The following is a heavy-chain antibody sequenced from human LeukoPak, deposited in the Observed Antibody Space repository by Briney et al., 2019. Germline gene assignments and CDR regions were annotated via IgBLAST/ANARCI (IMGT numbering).Heavy chain of an antibody. CDR1: GYTLTGYY. V-gene: IGHV1-2*02. Sequence: EASVKVSCKASGYTLTGYYMHWVRQAPGQGLEWMGWINPNSGGTNYAQKFQGRVTMTRDTSISTAYMELSRLRSDDTAVYYCARESFITMVRGVRSPGNWFDPWGQGTLVTVSS. D-gene: IGHD3-10*01. CDR2: INPNSGGT. J-gene: IGHJ5*02. CDR3: ARESFITMVRGVRSPGNWFDP.